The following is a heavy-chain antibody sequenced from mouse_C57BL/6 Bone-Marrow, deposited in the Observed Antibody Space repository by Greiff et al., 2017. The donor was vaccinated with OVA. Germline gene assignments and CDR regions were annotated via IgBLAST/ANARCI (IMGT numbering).Heavy chain of an antibody. CDR3: ARCVWFAY. CDR1: GYAFSSSW. V-gene: IGHV1-82*01. J-gene: IGHJ3*01. Sequence: QVHVKQSGPELVKPGASVTISCKASGYAFSSSWMHWVKQRPGKGLEWIGRIYPGDGDTTYNGKFKGKATLTADKSSSTAYMPLSSLTSEDSAVYLGARCVWFAYWGQGTLVTVSA. CDR2: IYPGDGDT.